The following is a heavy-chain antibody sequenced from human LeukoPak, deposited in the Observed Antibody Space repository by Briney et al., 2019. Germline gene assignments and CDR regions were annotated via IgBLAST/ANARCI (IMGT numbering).Heavy chain of an antibody. CDR2: ISAYNGNA. J-gene: IGHJ4*02. D-gene: IGHD6-13*01. CDR1: GYTFTSYG. V-gene: IGHV1-18*01. Sequence: ASVKVSCKASGYTFTSYGISWVRQAPGQGLEWMGWISAYNGNANYAQKLQGRVTMTTDTSTSTAYMELRSLRSDDTAVYYCARDLPYSSSWESIDYWGQGTLVTVSS. CDR3: ARDLPYSSSWESIDY.